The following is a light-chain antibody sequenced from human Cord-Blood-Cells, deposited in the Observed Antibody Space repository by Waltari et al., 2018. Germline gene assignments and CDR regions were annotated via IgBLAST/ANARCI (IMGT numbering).Light chain of an antibody. CDR2: DVS. CDR1: RSDVGGYNY. CDR3: SSYTSSSTVV. J-gene: IGLJ2*01. V-gene: IGLV2-14*01. Sequence: QSALTQPAPVSGSPGPPITISCTGTRSDVGGYNYVSWYQQHPGKAPKLMIYDVSNRPAGVSNRCSGSKSGNTASLTISGLQAEDEADYYCSSYTSSSTVVFGGGTKLTVL.